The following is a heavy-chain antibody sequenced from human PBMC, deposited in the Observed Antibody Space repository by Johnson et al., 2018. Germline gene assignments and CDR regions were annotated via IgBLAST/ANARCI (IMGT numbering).Heavy chain of an antibody. D-gene: IGHD2-15*01. CDR2: ISSTSSVI. CDR1: GFIFSDNA. Sequence: VQLVESGGGLVQPGGSLRLSCAASGFIFSDNAMSWVRQAPGKGLEWISYISSTSSVIYYADSVKGRFTISRDHVKNALYLQMNSLRDEDTSVYYCARRRDGYCSGADCFIDAVGIWGQGTMVTVSS. V-gene: IGHV3-48*02. J-gene: IGHJ3*02. CDR3: ARRRDGYCSGADCFIDAVGI.